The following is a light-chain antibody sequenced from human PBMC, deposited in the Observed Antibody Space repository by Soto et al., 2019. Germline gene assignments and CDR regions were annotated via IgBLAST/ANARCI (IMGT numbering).Light chain of an antibody. CDR1: QSVGSY. J-gene: IGKJ4*01. V-gene: IGKV3-11*01. Sequence: EIAMTQSPATLSLSPGERVTLSCRASQSVGSYLGWYQQKPGQAPRLLIYDASTRATGIPPRFSGSESGTDGTIPVSSLETEDGAVYYCQQQSNWTLTFGGGTKVDIK. CDR2: DAS. CDR3: QQQSNWTLT.